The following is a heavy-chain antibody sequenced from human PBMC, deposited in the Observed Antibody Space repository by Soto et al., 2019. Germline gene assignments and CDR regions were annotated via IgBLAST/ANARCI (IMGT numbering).Heavy chain of an antibody. CDR1: GFTFSTYA. Sequence: PGGSLRLSCAASGFTFSTYAMTWVRQAPGKGLEWVSAISASGGSTYYADSVKGRFTISRDNSKNTLYLQMNSLRAEDTAVYYCAREYYYDSSGYAFRALWYYYGMDVWGQGTTVTVSS. CDR2: ISASGGST. D-gene: IGHD3-22*01. V-gene: IGHV3-23*01. CDR3: AREYYYDSSGYAFRALWYYYGMDV. J-gene: IGHJ6*02.